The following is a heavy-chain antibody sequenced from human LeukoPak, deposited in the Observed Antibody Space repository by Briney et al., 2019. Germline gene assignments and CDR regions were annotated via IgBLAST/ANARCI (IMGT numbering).Heavy chain of an antibody. CDR3: ARGGSGHDAFDI. CDR2: IYHSGST. J-gene: IGHJ3*02. CDR1: GYSISSGYY. Sequence: SETLSLTCTVSGYSISSGYYWGWIRQPPGKGLEWIGSIYHSGSTNYNPSLQSRVTISLDTSKNQFSLKLSSVTAADTAVYYCARGGSGHDAFDIWGQGTMVTVSS. V-gene: IGHV4-38-2*02. D-gene: IGHD2-15*01.